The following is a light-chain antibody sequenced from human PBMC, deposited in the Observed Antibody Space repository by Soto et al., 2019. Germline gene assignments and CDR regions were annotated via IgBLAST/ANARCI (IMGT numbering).Light chain of an antibody. CDR2: DNN. CDR3: GTWDSSLSAVV. CDR1: DSNIGKNY. V-gene: IGLV1-51*01. J-gene: IGLJ1*01. Sequence: QSVLTQPPSVSAAPGQKVTISCSGTDSNIGKNYVSWYQQFPGTVPKVVIYDNNNRPSGVPDRFSGSKSGTSATLAITGLQTGDEADYYCGTWDSSLSAVVFGPGTKLTVL.